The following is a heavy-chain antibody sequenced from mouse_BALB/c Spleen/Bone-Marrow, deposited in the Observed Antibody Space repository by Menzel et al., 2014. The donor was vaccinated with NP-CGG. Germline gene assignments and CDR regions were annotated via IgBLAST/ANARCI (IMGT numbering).Heavy chain of an antibody. J-gene: IGHJ2*01. Sequence: AQLQQSGAELVRPGASVTLSCKASGYTSTDYEMHWVKQTPVHGLDWIGAIDPETGGTAYNQKFKGKATLTADKSSSTAYMELRSLTSEDSAVYYCTREGYGNSYYFDYWGQGTTLTVSS. V-gene: IGHV1-15*01. CDR1: GYTSTDYE. CDR3: TREGYGNSYYFDY. CDR2: IDPETGGT. D-gene: IGHD2-1*01.